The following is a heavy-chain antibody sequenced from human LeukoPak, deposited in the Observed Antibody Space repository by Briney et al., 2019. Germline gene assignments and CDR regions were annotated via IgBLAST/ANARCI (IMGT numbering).Heavy chain of an antibody. D-gene: IGHD2-2*01. Sequence: GASVKVSCKASGGTFSSYAISWVRQAPGQGLEWMGGIIPIFGTANYAQKFQGRVTITADESTSTAYMELSSLRSEDTAVYYCARTHGVVVPAAMERRGVFDPWGQGTLVTVSS. CDR2: IIPIFGTA. J-gene: IGHJ5*02. CDR3: ARTHGVVVPAAMERRGVFDP. CDR1: GGTFSSYA. V-gene: IGHV1-69*13.